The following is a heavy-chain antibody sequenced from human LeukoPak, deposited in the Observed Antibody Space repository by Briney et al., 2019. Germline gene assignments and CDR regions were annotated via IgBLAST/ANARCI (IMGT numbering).Heavy chain of an antibody. V-gene: IGHV3-21*01. Sequence: GGSLRLSCAASGFTFSSFNMNWVRQAPGKGLEWVSSISSTSSLIWYADSLKGRFTISRDNAKNSLYLQMDSLRAEDTAVYYCARYNSVWNDYWGQGTLVTVSS. J-gene: IGHJ4*02. CDR2: ISSTSSLI. CDR1: GFTFSSFN. CDR3: ARYNSVWNDY. D-gene: IGHD6-19*01.